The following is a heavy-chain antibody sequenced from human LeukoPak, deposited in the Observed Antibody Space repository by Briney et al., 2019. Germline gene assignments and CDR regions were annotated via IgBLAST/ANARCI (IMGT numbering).Heavy chain of an antibody. D-gene: IGHD3-3*01. CDR1: GGSFSGYY. Sequence: SETLSLTCAVYGGSFSGYYWSWIRQPPGKGLEWIGEINHSGSTNYNPSLKSRVTILVDTSKNQFSLKLSSVTAEDTAVYYCARGASISIFGVVIMTPHAFDIWGQGTMVTVSS. V-gene: IGHV4-34*01. CDR3: ARGASISIFGVVIMTPHAFDI. CDR2: INHSGST. J-gene: IGHJ3*02.